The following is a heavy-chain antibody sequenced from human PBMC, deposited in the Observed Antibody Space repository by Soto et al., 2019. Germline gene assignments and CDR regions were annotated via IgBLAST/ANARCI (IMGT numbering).Heavy chain of an antibody. CDR2: IYYSGST. Sequence: SETLSLTCTVSCGSISSGDYYWSWIRQPPGKGLEWIGYIYYSGSTYYNPSLKSRVTISVDTSKNQFSLKLSSVTAADTAVYYCARQRGSGSYYNFDYWGQGTLVTVSS. CDR3: ARQRGSGSYYNFDY. D-gene: IGHD3-10*01. V-gene: IGHV4-30-4*01. J-gene: IGHJ4*02. CDR1: CGSISSGDYY.